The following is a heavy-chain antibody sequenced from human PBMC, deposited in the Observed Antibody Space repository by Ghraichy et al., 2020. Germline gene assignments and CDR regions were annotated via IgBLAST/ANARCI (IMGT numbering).Heavy chain of an antibody. J-gene: IGHJ4*02. CDR3: ARHVGAAYFDY. CDR2: ISYTGHT. V-gene: IGHV4-39*01. CDR1: GGSISRSNFY. Sequence: SETLSLTCTVSGGSISRSNFYWGWIHQPPGKRLEWIASISYTGHTYYNPSLKSRVTISVDTSRNQFSLKLSSLTAADTAVYYCARHVGAAYFDYWGQGTLITVRS. D-gene: IGHD1-26*01.